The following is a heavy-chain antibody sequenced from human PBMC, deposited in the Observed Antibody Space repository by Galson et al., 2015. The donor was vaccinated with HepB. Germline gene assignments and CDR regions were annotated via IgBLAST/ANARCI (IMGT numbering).Heavy chain of an antibody. CDR2: INSDGSDT. V-gene: IGHV3-74*01. J-gene: IGHJ4*02. CDR1: GFTFSNYW. Sequence: SLRLSCAASGFTFSNYWMHWVRQAPGKGLVWVSRINSDGSDTSYADSVKGRFTISRDNAKNTLYLQMNSLRADDTAVYYCASGRDFDFWSAYYPPCYWGQGTLVTVSS. CDR3: ASGRDFDFWSAYYPPCY. D-gene: IGHD3-3*01.